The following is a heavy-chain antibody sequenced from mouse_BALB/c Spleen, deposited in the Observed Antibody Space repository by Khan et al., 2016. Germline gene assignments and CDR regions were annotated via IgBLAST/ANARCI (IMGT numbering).Heavy chain of an antibody. D-gene: IGHD3-1*01. V-gene: IGHV1S135*01. J-gene: IGHJ3*01. Sequence: VQLQQPGPELVKPGASVKVSCKASGYAFTNYNIYWVKQRHGKSLEWIGYIDPYNGGASYNQKFKGKATLTVDKSSSTAYMHLNSLTSEDSAVXYCARSGYPYWGQGTLVTVSA. CDR3: ARSGYPY. CDR2: IDPYNGGA. CDR1: GYAFTNYN.